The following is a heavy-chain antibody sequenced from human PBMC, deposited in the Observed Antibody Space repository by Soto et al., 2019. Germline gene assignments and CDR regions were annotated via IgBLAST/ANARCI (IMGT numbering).Heavy chain of an antibody. Sequence: QVQLVESGGGVVQPGRSLRLSCAASGFTFSSYGMHWVRQAPGKGLEWVAVISYDGSNKYYADSVKGRFTISRDNSKTTLNLQMNSLRAEDTAVYYCAKDLDSYGARASYYYYGMDVWGQGTTVTVSS. CDR1: GFTFSSYG. J-gene: IGHJ6*02. V-gene: IGHV3-30*18. CDR2: ISYDGSNK. CDR3: AKDLDSYGARASYYYYGMDV. D-gene: IGHD5-18*01.